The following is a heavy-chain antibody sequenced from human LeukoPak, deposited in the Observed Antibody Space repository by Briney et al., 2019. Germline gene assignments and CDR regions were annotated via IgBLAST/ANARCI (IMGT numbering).Heavy chain of an antibody. D-gene: IGHD5-12*01. Sequence: ASVKVSCKASGYTFTGYFIHWVRQAPGQGLEWMGWISPDNGGTSYAQKFQGRVTMTRDTSISAAYMELGRLRSDDTAVYYCARDQGGYSGFDYDCWGQGTLVTVSS. CDR2: ISPDNGGT. J-gene: IGHJ4*02. CDR1: GYTFTGYF. V-gene: IGHV1-2*02. CDR3: ARDQGGYSGFDYDC.